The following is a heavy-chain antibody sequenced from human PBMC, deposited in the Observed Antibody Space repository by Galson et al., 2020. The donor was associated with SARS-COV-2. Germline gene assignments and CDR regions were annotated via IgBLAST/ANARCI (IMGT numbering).Heavy chain of an antibody. V-gene: IGHV4-38-2*02. CDR2: IYHSVST. J-gene: IGHJ4*02. CDR1: GYSISSGYY. CDR3: ARDPLDDYGGNSY. Sequence: SETLSLTCAVSGYSISSGYYWGWIRQPPGKGLEWIGSIYHSVSTYYNPSLKSRVTISVDTSKNQFSLKLSSVTAADTAVYYCARDPLDDYGGNSYWGQGTLVTVSS. D-gene: IGHD4-17*01.